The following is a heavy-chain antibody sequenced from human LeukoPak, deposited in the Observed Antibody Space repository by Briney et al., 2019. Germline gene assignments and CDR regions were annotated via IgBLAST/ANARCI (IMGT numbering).Heavy chain of an antibody. J-gene: IGHJ4*02. CDR1: GFPFTGYY. D-gene: IGHD6-13*01. CDR2: INPNSGGT. CDR3: ARRKMREYSSRIQYFDY. Sequence: ASVKVSCKTSGFPFTGYYIHWVRQAPGQGLEWMGWINPNSGGTNYAQKFQGRVTMTRDTSISTAYMELSRLRSDDTAVYYCARRKMREYSSRIQYFDYWGQGTLVTVSS. V-gene: IGHV1-2*02.